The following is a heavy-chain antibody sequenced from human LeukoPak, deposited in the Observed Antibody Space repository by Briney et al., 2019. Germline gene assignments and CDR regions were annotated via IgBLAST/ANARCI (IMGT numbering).Heavy chain of an antibody. D-gene: IGHD3-22*01. CDR2: ISGSGDNT. CDR3: AKGSYYDSSGSFYFDY. CDR1: GFTFSSYA. V-gene: IGHV3-23*01. J-gene: IGHJ4*02. Sequence: GGSLRLSCAASGFTFSSYAMSWVRQAPGKGLEWVSGISGSGDNTYNADSVKGRFTISRDNSKNTLYVQVNSLGTEDTAAYYCAKGSYYDSSGSFYFDYWGQGTLVTVSS.